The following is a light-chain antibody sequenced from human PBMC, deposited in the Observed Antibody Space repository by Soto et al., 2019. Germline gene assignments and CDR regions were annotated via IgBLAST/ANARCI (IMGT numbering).Light chain of an antibody. CDR3: QRADSTPHT. CDR2: GAS. CDR1: QSISSY. Sequence: DIQMTQSPSSLSSSVGDRVTITCRASQSISSYLNWYQQKQGKAPKLLIYGASSLRSGVPSRFRGSGSGTDFGLTISGLQPEAFATYAGQRADSTPHTFGGRTKVEI. V-gene: IGKV1-39*01. J-gene: IGKJ4*01.